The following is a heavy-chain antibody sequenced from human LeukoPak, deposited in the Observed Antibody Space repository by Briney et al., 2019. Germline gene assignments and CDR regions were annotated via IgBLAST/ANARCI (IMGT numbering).Heavy chain of an antibody. Sequence: RGSLRLSPAPSRFTPSAYIMKSVPETPGERVWWVSHICTSISDIYYAHSVRGRFTISRDNAQNTLYLEMSRLRAEKTALYNSARALWEQRSSAYFDFWGQGTVVTVPS. J-gene: IGHJ4*02. CDR1: RFTPSAYI. D-gene: IGHD1-26*01. V-gene: IGHV3-21*01. CDR2: ICTSISDI. CDR3: ARALWEQRSSAYFDF.